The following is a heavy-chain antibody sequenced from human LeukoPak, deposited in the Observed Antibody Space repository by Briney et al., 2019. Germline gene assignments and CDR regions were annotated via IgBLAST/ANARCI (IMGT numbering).Heavy chain of an antibody. Sequence: GGSLRLSCAASGFTFSSYAMSWVRQAPGKGLEWLSAISGSGGSTYYADSVKGRFTISRDNSKNTLYLQMNSLRAEDTAVYYCARRVDTAMVEFDYWGQGTLVTVSS. CDR3: ARRVDTAMVEFDY. J-gene: IGHJ4*02. D-gene: IGHD5-18*01. CDR2: ISGSGGST. CDR1: GFTFSSYA. V-gene: IGHV3-23*01.